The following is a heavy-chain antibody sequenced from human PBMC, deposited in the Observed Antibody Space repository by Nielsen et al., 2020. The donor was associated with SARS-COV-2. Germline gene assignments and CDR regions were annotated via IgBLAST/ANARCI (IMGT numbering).Heavy chain of an antibody. J-gene: IGHJ6*02. Sequence: WLRQPPGKGLEWIGEINHSGSTNYNPSLKSRVTISVDTSKNQFSLKLSSVTAADTAVYYCARDLQGGFLEWLKSYGMDVWGQGTTVTVSS. CDR2: INHSGST. D-gene: IGHD3-3*01. V-gene: IGHV4-34*01. CDR3: ARDLQGGFLEWLKSYGMDV.